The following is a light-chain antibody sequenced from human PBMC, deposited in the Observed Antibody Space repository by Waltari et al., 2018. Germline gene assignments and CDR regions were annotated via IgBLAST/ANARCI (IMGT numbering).Light chain of an antibody. CDR1: SSDVGIYNL. J-gene: IGLJ2*01. Sequence: QSALTQPASVSGSPGQSITISCTGTSSDVGIYNLVSWYQQHPGKVPKLMIYEDSKRPSGLSNRFSGSKSGNTASLTISGLQAEDEADYYCCSYAAGGSSVLFGGGTKLTVL. CDR2: EDS. V-gene: IGLV2-23*01. CDR3: CSYAAGGSSVL.